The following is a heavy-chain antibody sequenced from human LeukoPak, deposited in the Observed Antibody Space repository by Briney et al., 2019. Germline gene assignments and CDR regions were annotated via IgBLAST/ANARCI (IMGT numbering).Heavy chain of an antibody. J-gene: IGHJ3*02. D-gene: IGHD6-13*01. CDR2: IKQDGSEK. V-gene: IGHV3-7*01. CDR3: AKERAAAGTGDAFDI. CDR1: GFTFSSYW. Sequence: PGGSLRLSCAASGFTFSSYWMSWVRQAPGKGLEWVANIKQDGSEKYYVDSVKGRFTISRDNSKNTLYLQMNSLRAEDTAVYYCAKERAAAGTGDAFDIWGQGTMVTVSS.